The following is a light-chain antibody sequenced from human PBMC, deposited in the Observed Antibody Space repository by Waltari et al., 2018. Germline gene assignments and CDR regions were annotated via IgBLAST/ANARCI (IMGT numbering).Light chain of an antibody. CDR2: GAS. Sequence: IVLTQSPGTLSLSPGERAPLSCRAIQSVSRSLAWYQQKPGQAPKRLIYGASTRATGIPDRFTGSGSGTDFSLTISSLEPEDFAIYFCQHYVRLPATFGQGTKVEIK. V-gene: IGKV3-20*01. CDR1: QSVSRS. CDR3: QHYVRLPAT. J-gene: IGKJ1*01.